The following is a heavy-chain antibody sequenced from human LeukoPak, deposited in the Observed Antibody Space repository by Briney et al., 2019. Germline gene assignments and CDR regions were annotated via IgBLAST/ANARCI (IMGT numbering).Heavy chain of an antibody. CDR2: IGTAGDT. CDR3: ARVDYRGGGYFMDV. D-gene: IGHD4-11*01. J-gene: IGHJ6*03. Sequence: SGGSLRLSCAACGFTFSSYDMHWVRQATGKGLEWVSAIGTAGDTYYPGSVNGRFTISRDDPKNSLYLQMNSLRAEDTAVYYCARVDYRGGGYFMDVWGRGTPVTVSS. V-gene: IGHV3-13*01. CDR1: GFTFSSYD.